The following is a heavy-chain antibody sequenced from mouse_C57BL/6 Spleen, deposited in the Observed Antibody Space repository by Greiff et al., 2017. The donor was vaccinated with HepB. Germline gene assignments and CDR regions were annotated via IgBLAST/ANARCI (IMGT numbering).Heavy chain of an antibody. J-gene: IGHJ4*01. CDR3: ARDHYAMDY. Sequence: QVQLQQSGAELVKPGASVKLSCKASGYNFTSYWMQWVKQRPGQGLEWIGEIDPSDSYTNYNQKFKGKATLTVATSSSTAYMQLSSLTSEDSAVYYCARDHYAMDYWGQGTSVTVSS. V-gene: IGHV1-50*01. CDR1: GYNFTSYW. CDR2: IDPSDSYT.